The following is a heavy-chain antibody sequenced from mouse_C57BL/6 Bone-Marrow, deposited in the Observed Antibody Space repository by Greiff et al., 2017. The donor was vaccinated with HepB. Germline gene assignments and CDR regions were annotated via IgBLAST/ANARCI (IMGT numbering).Heavy chain of an antibody. D-gene: IGHD2-3*01. CDR1: GYSFTDYN. J-gene: IGHJ2*01. CDR2: INPNYGTT. CDR3: TRLGLLRNYFDY. V-gene: IGHV1-39*01. Sequence: VQLKESGPELVKPGASVKISCKASGYSFTDYNMNWVKQSNGKRLEWIGVINPNYGTTNYNQKFKGKSTLTVDQSSSTAYMQLNSLTSEDSAVYCCTRLGLLRNYFDYWGQGTTLTVSS.